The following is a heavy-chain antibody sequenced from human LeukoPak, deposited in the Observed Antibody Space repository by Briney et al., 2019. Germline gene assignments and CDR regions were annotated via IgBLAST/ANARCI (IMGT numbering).Heavy chain of an antibody. J-gene: IGHJ5*02. CDR3: SRSDYDFWSGYKNWFDP. Sequence: GGSLRLSCAASGFTFSSYSMNWVRQAPGKGLEWVSSISSSSSYIYYADSVKGRFTIFRDNANNSLYLQMISLRAEDTAVYYCSRSDYDFWSGYKNWFDPWGQGTLVTVSS. V-gene: IGHV3-21*01. D-gene: IGHD3-3*01. CDR2: ISSSSSYI. CDR1: GFTFSSYS.